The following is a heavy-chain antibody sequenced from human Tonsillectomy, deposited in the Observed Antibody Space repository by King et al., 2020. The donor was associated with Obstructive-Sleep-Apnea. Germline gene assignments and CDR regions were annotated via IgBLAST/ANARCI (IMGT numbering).Heavy chain of an antibody. CDR3: ARRGRYYDFWSGYYKHDAFDI. CDR1: GYSFTSYW. CDR2: IDPSDSYT. V-gene: IGHV5-10-1*03. J-gene: IGHJ3*02. D-gene: IGHD3-3*01. Sequence: VQLVESGAEVKKPGESLRISCKGSGYSFTSYWISWVRQMPGKGLEWMGRIDPSDSYTNYSPSFQGHVTISADKSISTAYLQWSSLKASDTAMYYCARRGRYYDFWSGYYKHDAFDIWGQGTMVTVSS.